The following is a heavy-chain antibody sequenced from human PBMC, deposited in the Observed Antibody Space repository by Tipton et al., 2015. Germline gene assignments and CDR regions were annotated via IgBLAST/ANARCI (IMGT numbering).Heavy chain of an antibody. CDR2: IYYRGST. Sequence: LRLSCTVSGGSLSSGSYYWSWIRQPPGKGLEWIGYIYYRGSTNYNPSLKSRVTISVDTSKNQFPLKLSSVTAADTAVYYCARDLEHGMDVWGHGTTVTVSS. D-gene: IGHD5-24*01. J-gene: IGHJ6*02. CDR1: GGSLSSGSYY. CDR3: ARDLEHGMDV. V-gene: IGHV4-61*01.